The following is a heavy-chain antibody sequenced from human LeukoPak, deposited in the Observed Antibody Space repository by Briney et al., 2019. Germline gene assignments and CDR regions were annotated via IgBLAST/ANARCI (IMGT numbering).Heavy chain of an antibody. Sequence: GASVKVSCKASGDSFTSYDINWVRQATGQGLEWMGWMNPNSGNIGYAHKFQGRLTMTRNTSRSTAYMELRSLTSDDTAVYYCVRLRRNSDPSGYYYYYDYWGQGTLVTVSS. V-gene: IGHV1-8*01. CDR1: GDSFTSYD. D-gene: IGHD3-22*01. CDR2: MNPNSGNI. CDR3: VRLRRNSDPSGYYYYYDY. J-gene: IGHJ4*02.